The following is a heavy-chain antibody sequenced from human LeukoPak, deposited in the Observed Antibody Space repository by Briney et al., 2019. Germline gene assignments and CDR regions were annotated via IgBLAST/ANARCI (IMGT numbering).Heavy chain of an antibody. J-gene: IGHJ4*02. V-gene: IGHV4-59*01. D-gene: IGHD3-22*01. Sequence: PETLSLTCTVSGGSISNYYWSWIRQPPGKGLEWIGYIYYSGSTNYNPSLKSRVTISVDTSKNQFSLKLSSVTAADTAVYYCARDQYYYDSSGNSLFDYWGQGTLVTVSS. CDR3: ARDQYYYDSSGNSLFDY. CDR2: IYYSGST. CDR1: GGSISNYY.